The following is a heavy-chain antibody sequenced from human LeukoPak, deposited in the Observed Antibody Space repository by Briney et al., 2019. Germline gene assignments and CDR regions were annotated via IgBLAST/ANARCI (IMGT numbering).Heavy chain of an antibody. J-gene: IGHJ6*03. CDR2: ITSSGTYI. CDR3: ARDPYSGSYGDYYYYYMDV. D-gene: IGHD1-26*01. CDR1: GFDFNNYN. Sequence: GGSLRLSCAASGFDFNNYNMNWVRQAPGKGLEWVSSITSSGTYIYYADSVKGRFTISRDNAKNSLYLQMNSLRPEDTAVYYCARDPYSGSYGDYYYYYMDVWGKGTTVTVSS. V-gene: IGHV3-21*01.